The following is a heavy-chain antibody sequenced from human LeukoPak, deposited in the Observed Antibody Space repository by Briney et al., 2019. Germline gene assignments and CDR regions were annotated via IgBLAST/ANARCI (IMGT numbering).Heavy chain of an antibody. CDR1: GFDVSRYY. J-gene: IGHJ3*02. V-gene: IGHV3-53*04. CDR2: IYSDGST. CDR3: ARVIGGWTAFDI. D-gene: IGHD3-22*01. Sequence: GGSLRLSCAASGFDVSRYYMTWVRQPPGKGLEWVSVIYSDGSTYYADSVKGRFTISRHNSKNTLYLQMNSLRAEDTAVYYCARVIGGWTAFDIWGQGTMVTVSS.